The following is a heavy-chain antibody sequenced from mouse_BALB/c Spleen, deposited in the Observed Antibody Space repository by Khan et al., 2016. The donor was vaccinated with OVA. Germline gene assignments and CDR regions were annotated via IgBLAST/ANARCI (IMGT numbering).Heavy chain of an antibody. V-gene: IGHV1-7*01. Sequence: VQLQQSGAELAKPGASVKMSCKASGYTFINYWILWVKQRPGQGLEWIGYINPSTGYTEYNQNFKDKVTLTADKSSSTAYMQLSSLTSEDSAVSYCSRRGERWDFDYGGQGTTLTVSS. CDR1: GYTFINYW. CDR3: SRRGERWDFDY. J-gene: IGHJ2*01. D-gene: IGHD1-1*01. CDR2: INPSTGYT.